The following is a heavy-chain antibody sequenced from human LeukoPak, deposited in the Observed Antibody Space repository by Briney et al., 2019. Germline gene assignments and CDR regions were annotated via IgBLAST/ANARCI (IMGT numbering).Heavy chain of an antibody. V-gene: IGHV3-74*01. D-gene: IGHD1-14*01. CDR3: SRDSNGRNDF. CDR2: INPDGSRT. J-gene: IGHJ4*02. Sequence: GGSLRLSCAASGFTFSSNWMHWVRQGPGKGLVWVSRINPDGSRTDYAESVKGRFTISRDNAKNTLSLEMNRLGDEDTAVYYCSRDSNGRNDFWGQGTLVTVSS. CDR1: GFTFSSNW.